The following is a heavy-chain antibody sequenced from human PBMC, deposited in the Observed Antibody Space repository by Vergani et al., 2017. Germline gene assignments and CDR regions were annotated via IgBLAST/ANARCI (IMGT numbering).Heavy chain of an antibody. CDR1: GFTFSSYG. Sequence: QVQLVESGGGVVQPGGSLRLSCAASGFTFSSYGMHWVRQAPGKGLEWVAFIRYDGSNKYYADSVKGRFTISRDNSKNTLYLQMNSLRAEDTAVYYCAKSKPLVVITTYFDYWGQGTLVTVS. J-gene: IGHJ4*02. V-gene: IGHV3-30*02. CDR3: AKSKPLVVITTYFDY. D-gene: IGHD3-22*01. CDR2: IRYDGSNK.